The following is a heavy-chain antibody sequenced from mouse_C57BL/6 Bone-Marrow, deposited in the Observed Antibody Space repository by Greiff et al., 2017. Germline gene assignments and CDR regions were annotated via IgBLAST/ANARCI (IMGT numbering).Heavy chain of an antibody. Sequence: VQLQQSGPELVKPGASVKISCKASGYTFTDYYINWVKQRPGQGLEWIGWIFPGSGSTYYNEKFKGMATLTIYKSSSKAYMLLSSLTSEDSAVYFCARWKPYYFDYWGQGTTLTVSS. CDR1: GYTFTDYY. V-gene: IGHV1-75*01. J-gene: IGHJ2*01. CDR3: ARWKPYYFDY. CDR2: IFPGSGST.